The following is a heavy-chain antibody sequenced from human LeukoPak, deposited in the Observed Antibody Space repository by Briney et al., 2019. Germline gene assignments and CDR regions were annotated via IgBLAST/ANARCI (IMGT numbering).Heavy chain of an antibody. V-gene: IGHV1-69*06. D-gene: IGHD3-22*01. J-gene: IGHJ5*02. CDR2: IIPIFGTA. Sequence: ASVKVSCKASGGTFSSYAISWVRQAPGQGLEWMGGIIPIFGTANYAQRFQGRVTITADKSTSTAYMELSSLRSEDTAVYYCATESPRRQYYYDPNWFDPWGQGTLVTVSS. CDR3: ATESPRRQYYYDPNWFDP. CDR1: GGTFSSYA.